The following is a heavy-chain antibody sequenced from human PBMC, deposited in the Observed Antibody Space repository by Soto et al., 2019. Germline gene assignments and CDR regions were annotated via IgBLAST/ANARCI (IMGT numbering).Heavy chain of an antibody. J-gene: IGHJ6*02. CDR1: GFTFSSYS. CDR3: ARAPPPDYDILTGYAKRNYYYYGMDV. D-gene: IGHD3-9*01. CDR2: ISSRSRSI. Sequence: GGSLRLSCAASGFTFSSYSMHWVRQAPGKGLEWVSSISSRSRSIYYADSQKGRFTISRDNTKNSLYLQMNNLRAEDTAVYYCARAPPPDYDILTGYAKRNYYYYGMDVWGQGTTVTVSS. V-gene: IGHV3-21*01.